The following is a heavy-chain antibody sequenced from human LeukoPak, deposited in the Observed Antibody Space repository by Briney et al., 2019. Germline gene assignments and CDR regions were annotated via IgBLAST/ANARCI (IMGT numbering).Heavy chain of an antibody. CDR3: AKEYYDFWSGYPLLDY. CDR1: GFTFSSYA. D-gene: IGHD3-3*01. J-gene: IGHJ4*02. Sequence: GGSLRLSCAASGFTFSSYAMSWVRQAPGKGLEWVSAISGSGGSTYYADSVKGRFTISRDNSKNTLYLQMNSLRAEDTAVYYCAKEYYDFWSGYPLLDYWGQGTLVTVSS. V-gene: IGHV3-23*01. CDR2: ISGSGGST.